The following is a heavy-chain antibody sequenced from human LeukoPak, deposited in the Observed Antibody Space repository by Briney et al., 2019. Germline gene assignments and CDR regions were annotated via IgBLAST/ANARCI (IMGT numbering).Heavy chain of an antibody. D-gene: IGHD1-1*01. V-gene: IGHV4-39*07. CDR2: IIYSGNT. Sequence: SETLSLTCTVSGGSISGSSHYWGWLRQPPGKGLEWVGTIIYSGNTYYNPSLKSRVTISVDTSKNQFSLKLSSVTAADTVVYYCARVSWFPGTSYYYMDVWGKGTTVTVSS. J-gene: IGHJ6*03. CDR1: GGSISGSSHY. CDR3: ARVSWFPGTSYYYMDV.